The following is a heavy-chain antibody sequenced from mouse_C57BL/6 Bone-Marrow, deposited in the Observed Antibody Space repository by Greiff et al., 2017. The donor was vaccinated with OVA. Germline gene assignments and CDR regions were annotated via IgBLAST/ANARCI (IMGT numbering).Heavy chain of an antibody. CDR3: ARGRWLNGKGAMDY. CDR2: IGPGSGST. Sequence: QVQLQQSGAELVKPGASVKISCKASGYTFTDYYINWVKQRPGQGLEWIGKIGPGSGSTYYNEKFKGKATLTADKSSSTAYMQLSSLTSEDSAVYVGARGRWLNGKGAMDYWGQGTSVTVSS. J-gene: IGHJ4*01. V-gene: IGHV1-77*01. CDR1: GYTFTDYY. D-gene: IGHD2-1*01.